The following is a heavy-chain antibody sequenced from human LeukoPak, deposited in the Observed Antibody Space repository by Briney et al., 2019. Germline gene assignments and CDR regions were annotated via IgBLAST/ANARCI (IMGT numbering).Heavy chain of an antibody. J-gene: IGHJ4*02. V-gene: IGHV4-59*01. D-gene: IGHD5-18*01. CDR3: ARGRRVDAAMLSD. CDR1: NGSISSYY. Sequence: SETLSLTCTVSNGSISSYYWSWIRQPPGKGLEWIGYIYYSGSANYNPSLKSRVTISVDTSKSQLSLKLSSVTAADTAVYYCARGRRVDAAMLSDWGQGALVTVSS. CDR2: IYYSGSA.